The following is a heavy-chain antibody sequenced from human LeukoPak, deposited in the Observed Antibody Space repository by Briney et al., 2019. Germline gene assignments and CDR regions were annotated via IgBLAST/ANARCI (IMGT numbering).Heavy chain of an antibody. CDR1: GGSISSSNW. Sequence: PSGTLSLTCAVSGGSISSSNWWSWVRQPPGKGLEWIGEIYHSGSTNYNPSLKSRVTISVDKSKNQFSLKLSSVTAADTAVYYCARRKDYYDSSGYSPLLDYWGQGTLVTVSS. CDR2: IYHSGST. J-gene: IGHJ4*02. V-gene: IGHV4-4*02. D-gene: IGHD3-22*01. CDR3: ARRKDYYDSSGYSPLLDY.